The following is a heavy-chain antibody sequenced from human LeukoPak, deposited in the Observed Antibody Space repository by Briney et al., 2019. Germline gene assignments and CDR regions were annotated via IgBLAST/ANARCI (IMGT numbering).Heavy chain of an antibody. CDR1: GFTFSSYG. Sequence: PGGSLRLSCAASGFTFSSYGMHWVRQAPGKGLEWVAVISYDGSTKYYADSVKGRFTISRDNSKNTLHLQMNSLGAEDTAVYYCAKDRGYSNYGMDVWGQGTTVTVSS. CDR3: AKDRGYSNYGMDV. D-gene: IGHD3-22*01. CDR2: ISYDGSTK. J-gene: IGHJ6*02. V-gene: IGHV3-30*18.